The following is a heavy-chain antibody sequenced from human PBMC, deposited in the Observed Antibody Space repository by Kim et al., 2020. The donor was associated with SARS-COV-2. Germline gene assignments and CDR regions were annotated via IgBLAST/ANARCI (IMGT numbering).Heavy chain of an antibody. CDR3: ARVRTAYGVWYCDL. D-gene: IGHD4-17*01. J-gene: IGHJ2*01. Sequence: GGSLRLSCAASGFTVSSNYMSWVRQAPGKGLEWVSVIYSGGSTYYADSVKGRFTISRDNSKNTLYRQMNSLRAEDTAGYYCARVRTAYGVWYCDLWGRGTLVTVSS. CDR2: IYSGGST. V-gene: IGHV3-53*01. CDR1: GFTVSSNY.